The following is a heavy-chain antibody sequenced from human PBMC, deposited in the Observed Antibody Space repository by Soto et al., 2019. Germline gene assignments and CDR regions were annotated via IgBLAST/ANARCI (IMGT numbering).Heavy chain of an antibody. D-gene: IGHD3-10*01. V-gene: IGHV5-51*01. Sequence: GESLKISFKASGYSFTNYWICWVRQMPVKDMEWMGIIYPGDSYTTYNPSFQGQVNISADKSISTAYLQWSSLKASDTAMYYCATHADSYNSGSHSSPCDYLGRGTLVTLCS. CDR2: IYPGDSYT. J-gene: IGHJ4*02. CDR3: ATHADSYNSGSHSSPCDY. CDR1: GYSFTNYW.